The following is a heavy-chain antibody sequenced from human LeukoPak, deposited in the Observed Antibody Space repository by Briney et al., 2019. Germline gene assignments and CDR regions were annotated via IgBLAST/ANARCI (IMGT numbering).Heavy chain of an antibody. CDR3: AKDQPRQGVTAHTPFDY. D-gene: IGHD2-15*01. Sequence: PGGSLRLSCAASGFTVSNNYMSWVRQAPGKGLEWVSAISSSGGSTSYPDSVEGRFTISRDNSKNTMYLKMNSLRAEDTAIYYCAKDQPRQGVTAHTPFDYWGQGTLVTVSS. V-gene: IGHV3-23*01. CDR2: ISSSGGST. J-gene: IGHJ4*02. CDR1: GFTVSNNY.